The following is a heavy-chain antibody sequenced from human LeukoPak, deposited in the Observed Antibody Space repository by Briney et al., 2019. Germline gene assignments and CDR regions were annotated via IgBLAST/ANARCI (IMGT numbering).Heavy chain of an antibody. CDR2: ISSSSSTI. V-gene: IGHV3-48*01. CDR1: GFTFSSYS. J-gene: IGHJ4*02. CDR3: ARGDFWSGYKFDY. Sequence: PGGSLRLSCAASGFTFSSYSMNWVRQAPGKGLGWVSYISSSSSTIYYADSVKGRFTICRDNAKNSLYLQMNSLRAEDTAVYYCARGDFWSGYKFDYWGQGTLVTVSS. D-gene: IGHD3-3*01.